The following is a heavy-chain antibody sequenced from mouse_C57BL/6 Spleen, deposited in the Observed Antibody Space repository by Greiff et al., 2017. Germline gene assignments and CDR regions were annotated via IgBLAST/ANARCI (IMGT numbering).Heavy chain of an antibody. Sequence: VQLQQSGPELVKPGASLKISCKASGYSFTSYYIHWVQQRPGQGLEWFGWICPGSGNIKYKDKFKGKVTLTADTSSSTAYLQLSSLTSEDSAVYYCASPITTVLAEAMDYWGQGTSVTVSS. J-gene: IGHJ4*01. CDR2: ICPGSGNI. V-gene: IGHV1-66*01. CDR3: ASPITTVLAEAMDY. D-gene: IGHD1-1*01. CDR1: GYSFTSYY.